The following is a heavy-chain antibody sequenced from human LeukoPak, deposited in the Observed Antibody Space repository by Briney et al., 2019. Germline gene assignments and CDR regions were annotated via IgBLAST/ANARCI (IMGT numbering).Heavy chain of an antibody. CDR3: ARDMYHYDSSGYYYFDY. Sequence: SSVKVSSKASGGTFSSYAISWVRQAPGQGLEWMERIIPMFGTANYAQKFQGRVTITTDESTSTAYMELSSLRSEDTAVYYCARDMYHYDSSGYYYFDYWGQGTLVTVSS. CDR1: GGTFSSYA. V-gene: IGHV1-69*05. J-gene: IGHJ4*02. D-gene: IGHD3-22*01. CDR2: IIPMFGTA.